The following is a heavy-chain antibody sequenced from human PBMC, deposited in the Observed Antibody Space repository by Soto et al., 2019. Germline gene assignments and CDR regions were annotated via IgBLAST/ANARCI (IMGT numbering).Heavy chain of an antibody. V-gene: IGHV4-31*03. J-gene: IGHJ5*02. D-gene: IGHD5-18*01. CDR1: GASVSTGAYY. CDR3: VRALRHTAMVYPWSDP. Sequence: PSETLSLTCTVSGASVSTGAYYWGWVRQRPGKGLEWVGYIYESGYTYYNTSLKSRLTISLDRSNNQFSLGLTSVTAADTAVYYCVRALRHTAMVYPWSDPWGPGTLFTVSS. CDR2: IYESGYT.